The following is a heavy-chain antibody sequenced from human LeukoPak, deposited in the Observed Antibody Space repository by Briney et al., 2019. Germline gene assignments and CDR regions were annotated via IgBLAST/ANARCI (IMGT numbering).Heavy chain of an antibody. CDR3: ASGRRGYYYDSSGYSPFDY. V-gene: IGHV3-30*01. J-gene: IGHJ4*02. Sequence: GGSLRLSCAASGFTFSSYAMHWVRQAPGKGLEWVAVISYDGSNKYYADSVKGRFTISRDNSKNTLYLQMNRLRAEDTAVYYCASGRRGYYYDSSGYSPFDYWGQGTLVTVSS. CDR1: GFTFSSYA. D-gene: IGHD3-22*01. CDR2: ISYDGSNK.